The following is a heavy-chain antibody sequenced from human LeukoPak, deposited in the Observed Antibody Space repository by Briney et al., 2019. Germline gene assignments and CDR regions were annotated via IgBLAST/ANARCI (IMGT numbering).Heavy chain of an antibody. Sequence: GSLRLSCAASGFTFSSYAMSWVRQAPGKGLEWVSAISGSGGSTYYADSVKGRFTISRDNSKNTLYLQMNSLRAEDTAVYYCAKPSTMIVVVIDFDYWGQGTLVTVSS. CDR2: ISGSGGST. CDR1: GFTFSSYA. V-gene: IGHV3-23*01. J-gene: IGHJ4*02. CDR3: AKPSTMIVVVIDFDY. D-gene: IGHD3-22*01.